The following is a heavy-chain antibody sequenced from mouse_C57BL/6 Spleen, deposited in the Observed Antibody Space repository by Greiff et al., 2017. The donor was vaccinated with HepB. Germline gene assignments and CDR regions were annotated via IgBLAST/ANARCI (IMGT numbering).Heavy chain of an antibody. CDR3: ARPDYYGSSYVGFAY. CDR1: GYTFTTYP. CDR2: FHPYNDDT. Sequence: VKLMESGAELVKPGASVKMSCKASGYTFTTYPIEWMKQNHGKSLEWIGNFHPYNDDTKYNEKFKGKATLTVEKSSSTVYLELSRLTSDDSAVYYCARPDYYGSSYVGFAYWGQGTLVTVSA. D-gene: IGHD1-1*01. J-gene: IGHJ3*01. V-gene: IGHV1-47*01.